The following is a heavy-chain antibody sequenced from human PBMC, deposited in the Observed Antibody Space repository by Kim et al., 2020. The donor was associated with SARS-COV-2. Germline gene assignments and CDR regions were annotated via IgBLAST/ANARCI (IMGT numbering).Heavy chain of an antibody. V-gene: IGHV3-21*01. Sequence: GGSLRLSCAASGFTFSSYSMNWVRQAPGKGLEWVSSISCSSSYIYYADSVKGRFTISRDNAKNSLYLQMNSLRAEDTAVYYCARACRITMIVVVDVGAFDIWGQGTMVTVSS. J-gene: IGHJ3*02. CDR1: GFTFSSYS. D-gene: IGHD3-22*01. CDR2: ISCSSSYI. CDR3: ARACRITMIVVVDVGAFDI.